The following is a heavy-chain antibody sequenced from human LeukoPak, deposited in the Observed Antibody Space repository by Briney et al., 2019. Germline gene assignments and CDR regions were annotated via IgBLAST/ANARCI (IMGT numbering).Heavy chain of an antibody. D-gene: IGHD4-17*01. Sequence: GASVKVSCKASGYIFTGYYIHWVRHAPGQGLEWMGGINPNSGGANYAQNFQARVTMTRDTSISTAHMEVSGLRSDDTAIYYCARDYGDFKESWFDPWGQGTLVIVSS. CDR1: GYIFTGYY. J-gene: IGHJ5*02. CDR3: ARDYGDFKESWFDP. V-gene: IGHV1-2*02. CDR2: INPNSGGA.